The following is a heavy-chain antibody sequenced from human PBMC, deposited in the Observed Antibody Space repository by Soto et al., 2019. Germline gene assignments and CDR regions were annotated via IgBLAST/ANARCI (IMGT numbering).Heavy chain of an antibody. J-gene: IGHJ2*01. CDR2: ISYDGSNK. Sequence: GGSLRLSCAASGFTFSSYGMHWVRQAPSKGLEWVAVISYDGSNKYYADSVKGRFTISRDNPKNTLYLQMNSLRAEDTAVYYCAKDTRSLLNWYFDLWGRGTLVTVSS. CDR3: AKDTRSLLNWYFDL. V-gene: IGHV3-30*18. CDR1: GFTFSSYG.